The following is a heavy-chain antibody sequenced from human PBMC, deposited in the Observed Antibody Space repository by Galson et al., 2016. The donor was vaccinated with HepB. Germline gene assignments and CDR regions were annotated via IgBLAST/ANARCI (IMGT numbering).Heavy chain of an antibody. CDR2: MPYDGRNK. CDR1: GFIFSSYA. V-gene: IGHV3-30-3*01. Sequence: SLRLSCAASGFIFSSYAMHWVRQAPGKGLEWVAVMPYDGRNKYYADSVKGRFTISRDNSKNTLFLEMNSLRPEDAAVYYCVAPGLRGGGNAFDMWGQGTIVTVSS. D-gene: IGHD4-17*01. J-gene: IGHJ3*02. CDR3: VAPGLRGGGNAFDM.